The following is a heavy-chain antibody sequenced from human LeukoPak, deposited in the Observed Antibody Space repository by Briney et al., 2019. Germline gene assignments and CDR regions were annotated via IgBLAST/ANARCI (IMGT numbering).Heavy chain of an antibody. D-gene: IGHD2-8*01. CDR1: GFTFSSYA. CDR2: ISGSGGST. Sequence: PGGSLRLSCAASGFTFSSYAMSWVRQAPGKGLEWVSAISGSGGSTYYADSVKGRFTISRDNSKNTLYLQMNSLRAEDTAVYYCARDYMMVNWFDPWGQGTLVTVSS. J-gene: IGHJ5*02. CDR3: ARDYMMVNWFDP. V-gene: IGHV3-23*01.